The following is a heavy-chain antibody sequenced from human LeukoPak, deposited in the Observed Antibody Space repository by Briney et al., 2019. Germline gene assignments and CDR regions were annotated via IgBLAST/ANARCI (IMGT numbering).Heavy chain of an antibody. CDR2: IYFSGAT. V-gene: IGHV4-59*01. CDR3: AREDPQTTVPEGLDV. CDR1: GGSISNYY. Sequence: PSETLSLTCTVSGGSISNYYWSWIRQSPVKGLEWIGYIYFSGATNYSPSLKSRVTISVDTSKNQFSLKLSSVTAADTAVYYCAREDPQTTVPEGLDVWGQGTTVTVSS. J-gene: IGHJ6*02. D-gene: IGHD4-17*01.